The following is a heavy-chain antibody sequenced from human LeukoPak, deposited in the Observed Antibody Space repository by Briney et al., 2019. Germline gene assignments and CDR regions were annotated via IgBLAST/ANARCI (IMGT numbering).Heavy chain of an antibody. CDR1: GFTFSSYA. CDR3: EKPYDSGTFPPGY. Sequence: PGGSLRLSCAASGFTFSSYAMSWVRQPPGQGLEWVSAISGSGGSTYYADSGKGPFTISRDNSKTTLYLQMNSLRAEDTAVYYCEKPYDSGTFPPGYWGQGTLVTVSS. CDR2: ISGSGGST. J-gene: IGHJ4*02. V-gene: IGHV3-23*01. D-gene: IGHD3-10*01.